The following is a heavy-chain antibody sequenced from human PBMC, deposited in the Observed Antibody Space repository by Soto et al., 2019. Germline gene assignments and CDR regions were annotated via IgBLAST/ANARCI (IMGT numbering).Heavy chain of an antibody. V-gene: IGHV1-18*01. CDR3: ARDLAVGFLEWQDYYGMDV. CDR1: GYTFTSYG. Sequence: ASVKVSCKASGYTFTSYGISWVRQAPGQGLEWMGWISAYNGNTNYAQKLQGRVTMTTDTSTSTAYMELRSLRSDDTAVYYCARDLAVGFLEWQDYYGMDVWGQGTTVTVSS. D-gene: IGHD3-3*02. CDR2: ISAYNGNT. J-gene: IGHJ6*02.